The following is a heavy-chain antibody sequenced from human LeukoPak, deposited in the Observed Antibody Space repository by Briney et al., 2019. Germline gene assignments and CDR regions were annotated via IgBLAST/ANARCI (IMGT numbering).Heavy chain of an antibody. CDR3: ATQYDFWSDYYTWYYFDY. Sequence: PGASLRLSCAASGFTFSSYAMSWVRQAPGKGLEWVSAISGSGGSTYYADSVKGRFTISRDNSKNTLYLQMNSLRAEDTAVYYCATQYDFWSDYYTWYYFDYWGQGTLVTVSS. CDR1: GFTFSSYA. D-gene: IGHD3-3*01. CDR2: ISGSGGST. V-gene: IGHV3-23*01. J-gene: IGHJ4*02.